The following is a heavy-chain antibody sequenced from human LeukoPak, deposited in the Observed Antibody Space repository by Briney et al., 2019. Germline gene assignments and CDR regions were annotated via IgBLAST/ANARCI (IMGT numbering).Heavy chain of an antibody. V-gene: IGHV3-23*01. CDR2: VSETGDGT. CDR1: GFTVSSNY. J-gene: IGHJ4*02. Sequence: GGSLRLSCAASGFTVSSNYMSWVRQAPGKGLEWVSTVSETGDGTYYADSVKGRFIISRDNSKNTFYLQMDSLRADDTAMYYCAKGKVNHLGGLDYWGQGTLVTVSS. D-gene: IGHD1-14*01. CDR3: AKGKVNHLGGLDY.